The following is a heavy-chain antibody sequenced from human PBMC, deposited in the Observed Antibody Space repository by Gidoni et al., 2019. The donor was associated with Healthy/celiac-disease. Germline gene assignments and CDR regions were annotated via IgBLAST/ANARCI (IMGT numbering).Heavy chain of an antibody. CDR1: RFSLRTSGVR. J-gene: IGHJ4*02. Sequence: HITLKESGPTLVKPTQTLTLTCTFSRFSLRTSGVRVGWLRQPPGKAQEWLALIDWDDDKRYSPSLKSRLTITKDTSKNQVVLTMTNMDPVDTATYYCAHGSQEPDNYDFWSPPVDFDNWGQGTLVTVSS. V-gene: IGHV2-5*02. CDR3: AHGSQEPDNYDFWSPPVDFDN. CDR2: IDWDDDK. D-gene: IGHD3-3*01.